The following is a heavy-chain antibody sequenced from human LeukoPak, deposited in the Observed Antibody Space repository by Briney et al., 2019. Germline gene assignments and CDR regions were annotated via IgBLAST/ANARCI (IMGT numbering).Heavy chain of an antibody. CDR3: AREIVVVPAAIQVDWYFDL. D-gene: IGHD2-2*01. J-gene: IGHJ2*01. V-gene: IGHV4-39*07. Sequence: SETLSLTCTVSGGSISSSSYYWGWIRQPPGKGLEWIGSIYYSGSTYYNPSLKSRVTISVDTSKNQFSLKLSSVTAADTAVYYCAREIVVVPAAIQVDWYFDLWGRGTLVTVSS. CDR1: GGSISSSSYY. CDR2: IYYSGST.